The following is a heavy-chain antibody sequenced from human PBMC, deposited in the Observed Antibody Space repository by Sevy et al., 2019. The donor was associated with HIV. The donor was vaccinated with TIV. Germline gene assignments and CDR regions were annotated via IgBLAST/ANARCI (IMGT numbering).Heavy chain of an antibody. V-gene: IGHV4-34*01. Sequence: SETPSLTCAVYGGSFSGYYWSWIRQPPGKGLEWIGEINHSGSTNYNPSLKSRVTISVDTSKNQFSLKLSSVTAADTAVYYCARRPRYYDFWSGYGRGYYYYGMDVWGQGTTVTVSS. CDR1: GGSFSGYY. CDR2: INHSGST. D-gene: IGHD3-3*01. CDR3: ARRPRYYDFWSGYGRGYYYYGMDV. J-gene: IGHJ6*02.